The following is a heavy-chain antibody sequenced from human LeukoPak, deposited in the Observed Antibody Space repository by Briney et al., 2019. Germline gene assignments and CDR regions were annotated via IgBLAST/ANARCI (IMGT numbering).Heavy chain of an antibody. Sequence: GGSLRLSCAASGFTFNTYSMNWARQAPGKGLEWVSSIDSSSGYMFYADSVKGRFIISRDNAKNSLYLQMNSLRAEDTAVYYCARVEASGYDYGAFDYWGQGTLVTVSS. CDR2: IDSSSGYM. CDR3: ARVEASGYDYGAFDY. D-gene: IGHD5-12*01. J-gene: IGHJ4*02. V-gene: IGHV3-21*06. CDR1: GFTFNTYS.